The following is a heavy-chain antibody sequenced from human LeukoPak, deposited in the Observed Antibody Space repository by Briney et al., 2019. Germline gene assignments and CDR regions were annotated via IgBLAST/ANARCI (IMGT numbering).Heavy chain of an antibody. CDR1: GYTFTSYA. D-gene: IGHD5-18*01. J-gene: IGHJ6*02. CDR3: ARDRIQLWADYYYYGMDV. V-gene: IGHV7-4-1*02. CDR2: INTNTGNP. Sequence: VASVKVSCKASGYTFTSYAMNWVRQAPGQGLEWMGWINTNTGNPTYAQGFTGRFVSSLDTSVSTAYLQISSLKAEDTAVYYCARDRIQLWADYYYYGMDVWGQGTTVTVSS.